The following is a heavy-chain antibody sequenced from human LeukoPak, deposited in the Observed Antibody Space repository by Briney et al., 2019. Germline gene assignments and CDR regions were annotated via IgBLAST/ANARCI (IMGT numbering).Heavy chain of an antibody. J-gene: IGHJ3*02. CDR3: ARGYAIFGVVIPRDAFDI. Sequence: AASVKVSCKASGYTFTSYGISWVRQAPGQGLEWMGWISAYNGNTNYAQKLQGRVTMTTDTSTSTAYMELRSLRSDDTAVYYCARGYAIFGVVIPRDAFDIWGQGTMVTVSS. CDR2: ISAYNGNT. CDR1: GYTFTSYG. V-gene: IGHV1-18*01. D-gene: IGHD3-3*01.